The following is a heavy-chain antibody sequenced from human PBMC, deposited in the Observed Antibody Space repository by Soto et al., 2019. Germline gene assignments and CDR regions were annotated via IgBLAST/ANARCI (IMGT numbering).Heavy chain of an antibody. CDR1: GFTFSSYA. CDR3: ASGPSGDDSSGYYY. D-gene: IGHD3-22*01. V-gene: IGHV3-30*04. Sequence: GGSLILSCAASGFTFSSYAMHWVRQAPGKGLEWVAVISYDGSNKYYADSVKGRFTISRDNSKNTLYLQMNSLRAEDTAVYYCASGPSGDDSSGYYYWGQGTLVTVSS. CDR2: ISYDGSNK. J-gene: IGHJ4*02.